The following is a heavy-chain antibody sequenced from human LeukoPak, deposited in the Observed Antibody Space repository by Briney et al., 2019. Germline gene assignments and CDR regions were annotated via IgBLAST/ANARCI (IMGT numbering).Heavy chain of an antibody. V-gene: IGHV4-38-2*02. CDR3: ARGATFYDFWSGYYRSQYYFDY. J-gene: IGHJ4*02. Sequence: SETLSLTCTVSGSSITSDYYWGWIRQPPGKGLEWIGEINHSGSTNYNPSLKSRVTISVDTSKNQFSLKLSSVTAADTAVYYCARGATFYDFWSGYYRSQYYFDYWGQGTLVTVSS. CDR2: INHSGST. CDR1: GSSITSDYY. D-gene: IGHD3-3*01.